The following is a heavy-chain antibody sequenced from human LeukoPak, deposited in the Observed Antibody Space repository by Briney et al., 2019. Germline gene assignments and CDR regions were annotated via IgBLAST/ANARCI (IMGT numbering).Heavy chain of an antibody. CDR2: IYSGGST. CDR1: GFTVSSNY. V-gene: IGHV3-53*01. J-gene: IGHJ6*02. Sequence: GGSLRLSCAASGFTVSSNYMSWVRQAPGKGLERVSVIYSGGSTYYADSVKGRFTISRDNSKNTLYLQMNSLRAEDTAVYYCARDGLYYGMDVWGQGTTVTVSS. CDR3: ARDGLYYGMDV.